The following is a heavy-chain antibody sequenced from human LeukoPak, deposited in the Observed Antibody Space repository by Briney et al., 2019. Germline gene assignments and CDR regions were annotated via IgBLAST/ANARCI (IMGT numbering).Heavy chain of an antibody. CDR2: TYYRSTWYN. V-gene: IGHV6-1*01. Sequence: SQTLSLTCAISGDSVSSNSVTRNWIRQSPSRGLEWLGRTYYRSTWYNDYAVSVRGRTTVNPDTSKNQFSLHLNSVTPEDTAVYFCARRLTQYDCFDPWGQGILVTVSS. D-gene: IGHD2-2*01. CDR1: GDSVSSNSVT. J-gene: IGHJ5*02. CDR3: ARRLTQYDCFDP.